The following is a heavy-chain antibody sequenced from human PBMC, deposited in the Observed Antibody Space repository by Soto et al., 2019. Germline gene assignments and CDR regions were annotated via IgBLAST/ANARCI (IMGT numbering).Heavy chain of an antibody. V-gene: IGHV3-11*01. CDR1: GFIFSDYY. D-gene: IGHD2-15*01. Sequence: QVQLVESGGGLVKPGGSLRLSCAGSGFIFSDYYMSWIRQAPGKGLEWVSYISSGGSPIYYTDSVKCRFTISRDNAENSLYLQMNRLRAEDTAVYYCARDPRYCRGDNCYSAGEHHYYYYLDVWGRGTPVTVSS. CDR2: ISSGGSPI. CDR3: ARDPRYCRGDNCYSAGEHHYYYYLDV. J-gene: IGHJ6*03.